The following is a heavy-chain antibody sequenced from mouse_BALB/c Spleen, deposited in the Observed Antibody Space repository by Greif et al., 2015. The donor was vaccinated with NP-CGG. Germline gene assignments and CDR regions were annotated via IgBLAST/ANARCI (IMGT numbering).Heavy chain of an antibody. J-gene: IGHJ3*01. CDR3: ARPNWDWFAY. CDR2: INPYNDGT. V-gene: IGHV1-14*01. D-gene: IGHD4-1*01. Sequence: EVKLVESGPELVKPGASVKMSCKASGYTFTSYVMHWVKQKPGQGLEWIGYINPYNDGTKYNEKFKGKATLTSDKSSSAAYMELSSLTSEDSAVYYCARPNWDWFAYWGQGTLVTVSA. CDR1: GYTFTSYV.